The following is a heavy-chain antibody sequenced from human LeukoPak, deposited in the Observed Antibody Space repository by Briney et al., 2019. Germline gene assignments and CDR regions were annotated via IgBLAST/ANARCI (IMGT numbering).Heavy chain of an antibody. CDR3: ARHYSSSWYTISQYFQH. CDR1: GFTFSSYT. D-gene: IGHD6-13*01. V-gene: IGHV4-39*01. Sequence: GSLRLSCAASGFTFSSYTMNWVRQPPGKGLEWIGSIYYSGSTYYNPSLKSRVTISVDTSKNQFSLKLSSVTAADTAVYYCARHYSSSWYTISQYFQHWGQGTLVTVSS. J-gene: IGHJ1*01. CDR2: IYYSGST.